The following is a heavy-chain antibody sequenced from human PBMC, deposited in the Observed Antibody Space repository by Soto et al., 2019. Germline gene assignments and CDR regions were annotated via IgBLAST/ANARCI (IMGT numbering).Heavy chain of an antibody. D-gene: IGHD5-18*01. Sequence: GGSLRLSCAASGFTFSSYAMSWVRQAPGKGLEWVSAISGSGGSTYYADSVKGRFTISRDNSKNTLYLQMDSLRAEDTAVYYCAKFGWTPALYDTAMVPFDYWGQGTLVTVSS. V-gene: IGHV3-23*01. CDR2: ISGSGGST. J-gene: IGHJ4*02. CDR3: AKFGWTPALYDTAMVPFDY. CDR1: GFTFSSYA.